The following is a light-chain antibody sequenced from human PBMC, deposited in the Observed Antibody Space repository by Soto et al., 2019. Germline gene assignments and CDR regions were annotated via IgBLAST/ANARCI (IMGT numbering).Light chain of an antibody. CDR2: NVY. V-gene: IGLV2-14*03. Sequence: QSVLTQPASVSGSPGQSITISCTGTSSDVGAYNFVSWHQQHPGKAPKLMIYNVYDRPSGISYRFSGSKSGNTASLTISGLQGEDEADYYCQSYDTSLSGSEVFGTGTKVTVL. CDR3: QSYDTSLSGSEV. CDR1: SSDVGAYNF. J-gene: IGLJ1*01.